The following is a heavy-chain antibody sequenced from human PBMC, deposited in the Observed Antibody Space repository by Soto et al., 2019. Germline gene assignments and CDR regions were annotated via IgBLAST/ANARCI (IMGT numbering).Heavy chain of an antibody. V-gene: IGHV4-34*01. CDR2: INHSGST. CDR1: GGSFSGYY. CDR3: ARWAGKLLWFGEFIINWFAP. D-gene: IGHD3-10*01. Sequence: PSETLSLTCAVYGGSFSGYYWSWIRQPPGKGLELIGEINHSGSTNYNPSLKSQGTLSVDTSKNQFSLKLSSATAADTAVYSCARWAGKLLWFGEFIINWFAPWGQGTLVTVSS. J-gene: IGHJ5*02.